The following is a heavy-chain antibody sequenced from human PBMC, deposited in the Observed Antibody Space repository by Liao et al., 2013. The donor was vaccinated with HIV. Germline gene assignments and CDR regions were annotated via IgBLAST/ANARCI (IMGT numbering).Heavy chain of an antibody. CDR3: ARVVRGYGSS. J-gene: IGHJ4*02. CDR2: IDHSGTT. CDR1: GGSFSGYF. Sequence: QVQLQQWGAGLLKPSETLSLTCAVSGGSFSGYFWSWIRQTPGKGLEFIGEIDHSGTTNYNPSLKSRLTMSLDTSEYQVSLNLSSVTAADTAVYYCARVVRGYGSSWGQGTLVTVSS. D-gene: IGHD6-13*01. V-gene: IGHV4-34*01.